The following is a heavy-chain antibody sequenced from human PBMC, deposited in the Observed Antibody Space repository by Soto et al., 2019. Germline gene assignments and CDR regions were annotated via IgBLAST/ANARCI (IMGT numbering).Heavy chain of an antibody. CDR3: VRRGMDV. V-gene: IGHV5-51*01. CDR1: EYSFSNYL. CDR2: INPADSAT. Sequence: GESLKISFKGSEYSFSNYLIAWVRQTPGKGLEWMGIINPADSATTYSPSFRGQVTMSADKSISHAYLQWASLKASDTATYYCVRRGMDVWGQGTTVTVSS. J-gene: IGHJ6*02.